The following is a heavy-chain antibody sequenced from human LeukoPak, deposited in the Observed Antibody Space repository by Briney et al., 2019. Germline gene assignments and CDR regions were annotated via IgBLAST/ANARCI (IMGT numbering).Heavy chain of an antibody. J-gene: IGHJ4*02. V-gene: IGHV4-39*01. CDR1: GGSISSSSYY. CDR3: ARHRKWELFGY. CDR2: IYYSGST. Sequence: PSETLSLTCTVSGGSISSSSYYWGWIRQPPGKGLEWIGSIYYSGSTYYNPSLKSRVTISVDTSKNQFSLKLSSVTAADTAVYYCARHRKWELFGYWGQGTLVTVSS. D-gene: IGHD1-26*01.